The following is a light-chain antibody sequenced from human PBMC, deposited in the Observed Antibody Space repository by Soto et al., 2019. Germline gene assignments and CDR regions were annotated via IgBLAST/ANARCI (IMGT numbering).Light chain of an antibody. CDR3: QQYGSSPLT. V-gene: IGKV3-20*01. J-gene: IGKJ4*01. CDR1: QIVSSGY. CDR2: GAA. Sequence: EIVMTQSPGTLSLSPGERATLSCRASQIVSSGYLAWYQQKPGQAPGLLIYGAASRATGIPDRFSGSESGTDFTLTISRLEPEDFAVYYCQQYGSSPLTCGGGTKVDIK.